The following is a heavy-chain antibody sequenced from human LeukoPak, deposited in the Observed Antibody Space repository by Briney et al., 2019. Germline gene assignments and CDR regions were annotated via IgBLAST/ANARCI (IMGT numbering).Heavy chain of an antibody. CDR1: GYTFTGYY. V-gene: IGHV1-46*01. Sequence: ASVKVSCKASGYTFTGYYMHWVRQAPGQGLEWMGIINPSGGSTSYAQKFQGRVTMTRDTSTSTVYMELSSLRSEDTAVYYCARDHEYYYGSGSYYPGGCDYWGQGTLVTVSP. J-gene: IGHJ4*02. CDR2: INPSGGST. D-gene: IGHD3-10*01. CDR3: ARDHEYYYGSGSYYPGGCDY.